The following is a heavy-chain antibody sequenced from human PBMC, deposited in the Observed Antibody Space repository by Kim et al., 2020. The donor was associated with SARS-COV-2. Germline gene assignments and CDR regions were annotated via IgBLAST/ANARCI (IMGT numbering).Heavy chain of an antibody. CDR1: GGSISSSSYY. CDR2: IYYSGST. V-gene: IGHV4-39*01. D-gene: IGHD4-17*01. J-gene: IGHJ5*02. Sequence: SETLSLTCTVPGGSISSSSYYWGWIRQPPGKGLEWIGSIYYSGSTYYNPSLKSRVTISVDTSKNQFSLKLSSVTAADTAVYYCAGTTVTRYNWFDPWGQG. CDR3: AGTTVTRYNWFDP.